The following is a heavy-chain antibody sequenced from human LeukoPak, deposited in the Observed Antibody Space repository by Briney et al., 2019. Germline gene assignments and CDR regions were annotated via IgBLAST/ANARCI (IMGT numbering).Heavy chain of an antibody. CDR3: AKDRHGELYYYGMDV. CDR1: GFIFNHYA. Sequence: GGSLRLSCAASGFIFNHYAMSWVRQAPGKGLEWVSSITGDGYTFYADSVKGRFTISRDNSKNTLYLQMNSLRAEDTAVYYCAKDRHGELYYYGMDVWGQGTTVTVSS. CDR2: ITGDGYT. D-gene: IGHD3-10*01. J-gene: IGHJ6*02. V-gene: IGHV3-23*01.